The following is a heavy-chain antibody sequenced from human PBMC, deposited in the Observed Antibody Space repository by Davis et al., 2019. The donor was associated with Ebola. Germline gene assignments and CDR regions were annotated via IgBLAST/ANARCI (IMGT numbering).Heavy chain of an antibody. V-gene: IGHV3-30*18. J-gene: IGHJ6*04. CDR3: AKGVAAHAYYYYGMDV. CDR1: GFTFSSYG. CDR2: ISYDGSNK. Sequence: GGSLRLSCAASGFTFSSYGMHWVRQAPGKGLEWVAVISYDGSNKYYADSVKGRFTISRDNSKNTLYLQMNSLRAEDTAVYYCAKGVAAHAYYYYGMDVWGKGTTVTVSS. D-gene: IGHD6-6*01.